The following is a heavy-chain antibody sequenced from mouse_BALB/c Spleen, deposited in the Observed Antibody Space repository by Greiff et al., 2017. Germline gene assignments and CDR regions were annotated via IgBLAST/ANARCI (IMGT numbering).Heavy chain of an antibody. CDR2: ISSGSSTI. CDR3: ARDGADYYGSSAWFAY. Sequence: EVQLMESGGGLVQPGGSRKLSCAASGFTFSSFGMHWVRQAPEKGLEWVAYISSGSSTIYYADTVKGRFTISRDNPKNTLFLQMTSLRSEDTAMYYCARDGADYYGSSAWFAYWGQGTLVTVSA. CDR1: GFTFSSFG. V-gene: IGHV5-17*02. J-gene: IGHJ3*01. D-gene: IGHD1-1*01.